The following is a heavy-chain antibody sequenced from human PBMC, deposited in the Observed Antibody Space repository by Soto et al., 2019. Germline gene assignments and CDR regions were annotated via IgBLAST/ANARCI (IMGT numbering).Heavy chain of an antibody. Sequence: QVQLQESGPGLVKPSQTLSLTCTVTGVYMTSGDQYWTRILHRPGEGMEWFGYINHRGSLYYNPSLKSRVSMSVDTSKNQFSLNLSSVTAADTAVYYCARELPQRQGRNMDVWGQGTTVTVSS. CDR1: GVYMTSGDQY. CDR3: ARELPQRQGRNMDV. CDR2: INHRGSL. D-gene: IGHD1-1*01. J-gene: IGHJ6*02. V-gene: IGHV4-31*03.